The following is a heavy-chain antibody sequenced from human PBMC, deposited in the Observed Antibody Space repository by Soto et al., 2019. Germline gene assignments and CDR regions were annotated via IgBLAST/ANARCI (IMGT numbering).Heavy chain of an antibody. V-gene: IGHV4-61*01. CDR1: GGSVSSGSYY. CDR2: IYYSGST. CDR3: AREGVSSSWYNYYGMDV. D-gene: IGHD6-13*01. Sequence: SETLSLTCAVSGGSVSSGSYYWSWIRQPPGKGLEWIGYIYYSGSTNYNPSLKSRVTISVDTSKNQFSLKLSSVTAADTAVYYCAREGVSSSWYNYYGMDVWGQGTTVTVSS. J-gene: IGHJ6*02.